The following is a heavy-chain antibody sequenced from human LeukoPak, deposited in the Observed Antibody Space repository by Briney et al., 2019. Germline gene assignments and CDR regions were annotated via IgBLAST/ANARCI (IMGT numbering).Heavy chain of an antibody. Sequence: GWSLRLSCTASGFNFSSYAMSWVRQAPGKGLEWVSAISGSGGSTYYADSVKGRFTISRDNSKNTLYLQMNSLRAEDTAVYYCANLQLRYFETDAFDIWGQGTMVTVSS. D-gene: IGHD3-9*01. CDR1: GFNFSSYA. V-gene: IGHV3-23*01. CDR3: ANLQLRYFETDAFDI. CDR2: ISGSGGST. J-gene: IGHJ3*02.